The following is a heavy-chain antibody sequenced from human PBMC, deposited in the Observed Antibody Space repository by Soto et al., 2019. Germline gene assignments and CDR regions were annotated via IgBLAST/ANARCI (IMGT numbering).Heavy chain of an antibody. Sequence: QVQLVESGGGVVQPGRSLRLSCAASGFTFSSYAMHWVRQAPGKGLEWVAVILYDGRNKYYADSVKGRFTISRDNSNNTLYLQMNSLRAEDTAVYYCARPLWRDDYNWGYFDLWGRGTLVTVSS. V-gene: IGHV3-30*04. J-gene: IGHJ2*01. D-gene: IGHD4-4*01. CDR1: GFTFSSYA. CDR2: ILYDGRNK. CDR3: ARPLWRDDYNWGYFDL.